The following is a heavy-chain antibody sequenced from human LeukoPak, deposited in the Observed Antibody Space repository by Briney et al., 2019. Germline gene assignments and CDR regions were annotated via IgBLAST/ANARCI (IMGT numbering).Heavy chain of an antibody. D-gene: IGHD1-1*01. V-gene: IGHV3-13*01. CDR3: ARGPPRGKYYYMDV. CDR1: GFTFSSFD. J-gene: IGHJ6*03. CDR2: IGTASDT. Sequence: GGSLRLSCAASGFTFSSFDMHWVRQPTGQGLEWVSTIGTASDTYYPGSVEGRFTLSRDNTKNSLYLQMNSLTAGDTAVYYCARGPPRGKYYYMDVWGKGTTVTVSS.